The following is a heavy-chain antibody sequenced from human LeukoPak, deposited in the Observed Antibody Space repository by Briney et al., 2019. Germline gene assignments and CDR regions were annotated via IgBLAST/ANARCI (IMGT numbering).Heavy chain of an antibody. CDR1: GYTFTSYG. Sequence: ASVKVSCKASGYTFTSYGISWVRQAPGQGLEWMGWISAYNGNTNYAQKFQGRVTITADESTSTAYMELSSLRSEDTAVYYCARGDYDILTGPNAVSLWGQGTLVTVSS. CDR2: ISAYNGNT. D-gene: IGHD3-9*01. J-gene: IGHJ4*02. V-gene: IGHV1-18*01. CDR3: ARGDYDILTGPNAVSL.